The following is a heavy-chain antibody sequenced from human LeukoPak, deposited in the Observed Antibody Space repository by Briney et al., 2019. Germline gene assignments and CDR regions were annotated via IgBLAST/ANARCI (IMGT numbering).Heavy chain of an antibody. CDR1: GGSFSGYY. Sequence: HRSESLSLTCAVYGGSFSGYYWSWSRQPPGKGLEWIGEINHSGSTNYNPPLKCRVTISVDTSKNQFSVKLSSVTAADTAVYYCARGGSTMPYYGMDVWGQATEDTVSS. CDR3: ARGGSTMPYYGMDV. D-gene: IGHD2-2*01. V-gene: IGHV4-34*01. J-gene: IGHJ6*02. CDR2: INHSGST.